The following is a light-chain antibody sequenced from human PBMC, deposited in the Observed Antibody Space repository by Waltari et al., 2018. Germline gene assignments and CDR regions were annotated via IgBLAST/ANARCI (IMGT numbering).Light chain of an antibody. CDR2: GAS. CDR3: QQYNDWPLYT. V-gene: IGKV3-15*01. J-gene: IGKJ2*01. CDR1: RSVGGN. Sequence: IVMTQSPATLSVSPGERATLSCRASRSVGGNLAWYQQKPGQAPRLLIYGASTWVTGLPARFSGSGSETEFTLTISSVQSEDFAVYYCQQYNDWPLYTFGQGTKLEIK.